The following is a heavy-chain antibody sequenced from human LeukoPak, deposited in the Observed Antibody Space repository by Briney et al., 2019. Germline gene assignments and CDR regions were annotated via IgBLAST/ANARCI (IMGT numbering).Heavy chain of an antibody. Sequence: GGSLRLSCAASGFTFSSYSMNWVRQAPGKGPEGGSSISSSSSYIYYADSVKGRFTISRDNAKNSLYLQMNSLRAEDTAVYYCARALRMGSSSCGYWGQGTLVTVSS. CDR3: ARALRMGSSSCGY. CDR1: GFTFSSYS. J-gene: IGHJ4*02. V-gene: IGHV3-21*01. CDR2: ISSSSSYI. D-gene: IGHD6-13*01.